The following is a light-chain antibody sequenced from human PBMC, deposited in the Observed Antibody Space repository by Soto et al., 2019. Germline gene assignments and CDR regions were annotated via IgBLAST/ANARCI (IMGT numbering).Light chain of an antibody. V-gene: IGKV3-20*01. CDR3: QQYGSSPRT. CDR1: QSVSSSH. Sequence: EIVLTQSPGTLSLSPGERATLSCRASQSVSSSHLAWYQQKPGHAPRLHIFGASSRATGIPDRFGGSGSGTDFTLTISALETEDFAVYFCQQYGSSPRTFGQGTKVEIK. J-gene: IGKJ1*01. CDR2: GAS.